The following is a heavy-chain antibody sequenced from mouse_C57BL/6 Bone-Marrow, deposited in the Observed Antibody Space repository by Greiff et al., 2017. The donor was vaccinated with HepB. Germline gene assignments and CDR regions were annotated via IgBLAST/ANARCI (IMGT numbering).Heavy chain of an antibody. CDR1: GFTFSDYG. J-gene: IGHJ2*01. Sequence: EVKLMESGGGLVKPGGSLKLSCAASGFTFSDYGMHWVRQAPEKGLEWVAYISSGSSTIDYADTVKGRFTISRDNAKNTLCLQMTSLRSEDTAMYYCARYYYGRKGYYFDYWGQGTTLTVSS. CDR3: ARYYYGRKGYYFDY. V-gene: IGHV5-17*01. CDR2: ISSGSSTI. D-gene: IGHD1-1*01.